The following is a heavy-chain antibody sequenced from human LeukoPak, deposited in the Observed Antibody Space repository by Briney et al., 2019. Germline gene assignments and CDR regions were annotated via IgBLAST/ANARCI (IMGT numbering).Heavy chain of an antibody. V-gene: IGHV3-74*01. CDR1: GFTFSTFW. J-gene: IGHJ4*02. Sequence: GGSLRLSCATSGFTFSTFWMHWVRQASGKGLVWVSRINHDGSSTNYADSVKGRFTISRDNAKNTLYLQMNSLRAEDTAVYYCVRDWGYDSSGYWQKYFDTWGQGTLVTVSS. D-gene: IGHD3-22*01. CDR3: VRDWGYDSSGYWQKYFDT. CDR2: INHDGSST.